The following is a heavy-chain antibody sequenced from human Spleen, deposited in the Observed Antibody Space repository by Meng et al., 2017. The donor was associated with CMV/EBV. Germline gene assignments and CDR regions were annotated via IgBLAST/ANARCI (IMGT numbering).Heavy chain of an antibody. CDR1: GGTFSSYA. Sequence: SVKVSCKASGGTFSSYAVAWVRQAPGQGLEWMGGILPSVGLANYAQKFQDRVTIMADKSTSTVYMELSSLRSEDTAVYYCARGTGKTGYYGMDVWGQGTTVTVSS. V-gene: IGHV1-69*10. CDR3: ARGTGKTGYYGMDV. D-gene: IGHD1-1*01. J-gene: IGHJ6*02. CDR2: ILPSVGLA.